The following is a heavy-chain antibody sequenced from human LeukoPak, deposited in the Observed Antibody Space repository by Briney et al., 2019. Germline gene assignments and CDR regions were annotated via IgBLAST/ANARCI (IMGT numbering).Heavy chain of an antibody. D-gene: IGHD2-2*01. CDR1: GGSFSGYY. J-gene: IGHJ5*02. CDR2: INHSGST. V-gene: IGHV4-34*01. Sequence: SETLSLTCAVYGGSFSGYYWSWIRQPPGKGLEWIGEINHSGSTNYNPSLKSRVTISVDTSKNQFSLKLSSVTAADAAVYYCARETPYCSSTSCYGWFDPWGQGTLVTVSS. CDR3: ARETPYCSSTSCYGWFDP.